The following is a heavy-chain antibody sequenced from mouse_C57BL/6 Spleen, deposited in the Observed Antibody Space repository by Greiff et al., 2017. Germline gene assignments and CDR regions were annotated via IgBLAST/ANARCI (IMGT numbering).Heavy chain of an antibody. Sequence: VQLKESGPGLVKPSQSLSLTCSVTGYSITSGYYWNWIRQFPGNKLEWMGYISYDGSNNYNPSLKNRISITRDTSKNQFFLKLNSVTTEDTATYYCARDRDDYDGGGFAYWGQGTLVTVSA. CDR3: ARDRDDYDGGGFAY. D-gene: IGHD2-4*01. CDR2: ISYDGSN. V-gene: IGHV3-6*01. J-gene: IGHJ3*01. CDR1: GYSITSGYY.